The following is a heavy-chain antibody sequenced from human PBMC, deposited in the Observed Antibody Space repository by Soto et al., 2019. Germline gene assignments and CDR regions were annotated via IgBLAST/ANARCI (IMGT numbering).Heavy chain of an antibody. J-gene: IGHJ5*02. D-gene: IGHD2-8*01. CDR3: TREGNGKPFDP. CDR2: IIPMFGSA. CDR1: GGSFSSFA. V-gene: IGHV1-69*13. Sequence: GASVKVSCKASGGSFSSFAFSWVRQAPGQGLEWMGGIIPMFGSANYAQEFLGRVTFTADDSTSTAYMEVTSLKSEDTAVYYCTREGNGKPFDPWGQGTLVTVSS.